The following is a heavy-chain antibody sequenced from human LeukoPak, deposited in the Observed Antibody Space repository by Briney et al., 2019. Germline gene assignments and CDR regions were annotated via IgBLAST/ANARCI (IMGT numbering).Heavy chain of an antibody. CDR2: IYPGDSDT. D-gene: IGHD3-22*01. CDR3: ARQRYDSSGYQDAFDI. CDR1: GYSFTSYW. J-gene: IGHJ3*02. Sequence: GESLKISCEGSGYSFTSYWIGWVRQMPGKGLEWMGIIYPGDSDTRYSPSFQGQVTISADKSISTAYLQWSSLKASDTAMYYCARQRYDSSGYQDAFDIWGQGTMVTVSS. V-gene: IGHV5-51*01.